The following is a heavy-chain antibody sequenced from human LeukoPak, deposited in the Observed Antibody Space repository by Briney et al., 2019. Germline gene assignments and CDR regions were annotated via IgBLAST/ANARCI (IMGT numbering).Heavy chain of an antibody. CDR1: GGSITTSSYY. CDR2: IFYSGTT. Sequence: SETLSLTCTVSGGSITTSSYYWGWIRQPPGKGLEWIGNIFYSGTTYYSPSLKTRVTISLDTSRNQFSLKLNSVTAADTAVYYCARDRWIQLWLDRAFDIWGQGTMVTVSS. CDR3: ARDRWIQLWLDRAFDI. D-gene: IGHD5-18*01. V-gene: IGHV4-39*07. J-gene: IGHJ3*02.